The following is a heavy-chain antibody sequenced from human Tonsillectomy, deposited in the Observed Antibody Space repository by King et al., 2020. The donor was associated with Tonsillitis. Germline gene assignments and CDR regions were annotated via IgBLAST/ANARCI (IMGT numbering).Heavy chain of an antibody. Sequence: QLQESGPGLVKPSETLSLTCTVSGGSISSYFWSWIRQPPGKGLEWIGYIYYSGSTNYNPSLKSRVTISVDTSKNQFSLKLSSVTAADTAVYYCARDLGGSSYRARQPGWFDPWGQGTLVTVSS. V-gene: IGHV4-59*01. D-gene: IGHD1-26*01. CDR3: ARDLGGSSYRARQPGWFDP. J-gene: IGHJ5*02. CDR1: GGSISSYF. CDR2: IYYSGST.